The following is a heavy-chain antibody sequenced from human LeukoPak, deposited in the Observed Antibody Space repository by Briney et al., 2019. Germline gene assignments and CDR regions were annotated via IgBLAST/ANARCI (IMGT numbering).Heavy chain of an antibody. CDR3: GRSKSYGSTWHTDY. J-gene: IGHJ4*02. CDR2: INHSGST. Sequence: PSETLSLTCAVYGGSFSGYYWSWIRQPPGKGLEWIGEINHSGSTNYNPSLQSRVTISVDTSKNQFSLKLSSVTAADTAVYYCGRSKSYGSTWHTDYWGQGTLVTVSS. CDR1: GGSFSGYY. V-gene: IGHV4-34*01. D-gene: IGHD1-26*01.